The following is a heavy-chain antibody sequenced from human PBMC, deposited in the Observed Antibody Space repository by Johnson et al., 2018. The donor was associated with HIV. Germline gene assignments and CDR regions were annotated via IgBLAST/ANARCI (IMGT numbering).Heavy chain of an antibody. V-gene: IGHV3-20*04. Sequence: VQLVESGGGVVRPGGSLRLSCEASGFTFDDYGLSWVRQAPGKGLEWVSGMNWNGGSTGHADSVKGRFTISRDNAKNSLYLQMTSLRAEDTAVYYCAKVAQGVDDAFDIWGQGTMVTVSS. CDR2: MNWNGGST. J-gene: IGHJ3*02. CDR1: GFTFDDYG. CDR3: AKVAQGVDDAFDI. D-gene: IGHD3-10*01.